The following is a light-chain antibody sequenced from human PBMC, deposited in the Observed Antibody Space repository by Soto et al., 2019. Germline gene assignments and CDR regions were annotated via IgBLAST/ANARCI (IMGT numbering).Light chain of an antibody. J-gene: IGKJ5*01. Sequence: IQLTQSPSSLSASVGDRVTIACRASQGISSYLAWYQQKPGKAPKFLIYSVSSLQSGVPSRFSGSGSGTDFTLTINSLQPEDFATYYCQQGYSSAITFGQGTRLEIK. CDR1: QGISSY. CDR2: SVS. V-gene: IGKV1-39*01. CDR3: QQGYSSAIT.